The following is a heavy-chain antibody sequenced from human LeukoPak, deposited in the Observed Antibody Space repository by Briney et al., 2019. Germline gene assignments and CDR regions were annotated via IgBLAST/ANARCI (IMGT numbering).Heavy chain of an antibody. CDR3: ARASKILRFLEWPPDAFDF. CDR2: INPNSGGT. CDR1: GYTFTGYY. V-gene: IGHV1-2*06. Sequence: ASVKVSCKASGYTFTGYYMHWVRQAPGQGLEWMGRINPNSGGTNYAQKFRGRVTMTRDTSISTAYMELSRLRSDDTAVYYCARASKILRFLEWPPDAFDFWGQGTMVTVSS. D-gene: IGHD3-3*01. J-gene: IGHJ3*01.